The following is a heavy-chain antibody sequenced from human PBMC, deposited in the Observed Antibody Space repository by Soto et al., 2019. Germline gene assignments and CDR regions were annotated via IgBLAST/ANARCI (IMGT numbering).Heavy chain of an antibody. CDR3: AREDRNYYDGSGFYH. J-gene: IGHJ4*02. CDR2: IRNSGST. CDR1: GGSISSGTYY. D-gene: IGHD3-22*01. Sequence: SETLSLTFTVSGGSISSGTYYWSWIRQHPGKGLEWIGYIRNSGSTYYNPSLKSRATMSVDTSKSQFSLKLSSVTAADTAVYYCAREDRNYYDGSGFYHWGQGTLVTVSS. V-gene: IGHV4-31*03.